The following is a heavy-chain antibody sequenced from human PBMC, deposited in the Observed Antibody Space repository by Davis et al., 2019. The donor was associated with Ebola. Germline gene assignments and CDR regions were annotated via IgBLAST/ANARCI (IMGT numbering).Heavy chain of an antibody. CDR1: GFTFSDYY. Sequence: GGSLRLSCAASGFTFSDYYMTWIRQAPGQGLEWVSFISTSGTTIYYAGSVKGRFTISRDNAKNSLYLQMNNLRAEDTAVYYCARDLGGTTGGWFDPWGQGTLVTVSS. CDR2: ISTSGTTI. D-gene: IGHD1-1*01. V-gene: IGHV3-11*01. CDR3: ARDLGGTTGGWFDP. J-gene: IGHJ5*02.